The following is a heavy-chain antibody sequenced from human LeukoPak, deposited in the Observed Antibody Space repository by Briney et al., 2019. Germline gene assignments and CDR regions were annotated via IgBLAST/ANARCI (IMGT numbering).Heavy chain of an antibody. CDR3: ARVVPAAIIFDY. J-gene: IGHJ4*02. D-gene: IGHD2-2*01. CDR1: GGSISSGDYY. CDR2: IYYSGST. Sequence: SETLSLTCTVSGGSISSGDYYWSWIRQPPGKGLEWIGYIYYSGSTYYNPSLKSRVTISVDTSKNQFSLKLSSVTAADTAVYYCARVVPAAIIFDYWGQGTLVTVSS. V-gene: IGHV4-30-4*08.